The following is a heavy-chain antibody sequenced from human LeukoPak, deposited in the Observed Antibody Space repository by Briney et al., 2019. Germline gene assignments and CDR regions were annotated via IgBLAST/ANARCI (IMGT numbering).Heavy chain of an antibody. V-gene: IGHV3-7*01. CDR1: GFTFSSYW. CDR2: IKQDGSEK. Sequence: PGGSLRLSCAASGFTFSSYWMSWVRQAPGKGLEWVANIKQDGSEKYYVDSVKGRFTISRDNAKNSLYLQMNSLRAEDTAVYYCARDRRGSWWGDYYYYMDVWGKGTTVTVSS. J-gene: IGHJ6*03. D-gene: IGHD6-13*01. CDR3: ARDRRGSWWGDYYYYMDV.